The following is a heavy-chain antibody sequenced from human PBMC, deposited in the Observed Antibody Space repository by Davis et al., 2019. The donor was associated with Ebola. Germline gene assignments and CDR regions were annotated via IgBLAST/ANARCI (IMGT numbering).Heavy chain of an antibody. V-gene: IGHV7-4-1*02. J-gene: IGHJ4*02. CDR3: AREGNLRDYVPFDY. Sequence: AASVKVSCKASGYTFSGYAINWVRQAPEQGLEWIGWIDTNTGNPTYAQGFTGRFVFSLDTSVNTAYLQISSLKAEDTAVYYCAREGNLRDYVPFDYWGQGTLVTVSS. CDR2: IDTNTGNP. D-gene: IGHD4-17*01. CDR1: GYTFSGYA.